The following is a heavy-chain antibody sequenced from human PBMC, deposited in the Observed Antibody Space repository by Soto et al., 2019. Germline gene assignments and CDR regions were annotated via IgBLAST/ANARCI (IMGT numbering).Heavy chain of an antibody. V-gene: IGHV4-59*01. CDR2: IYYSGST. Sequence: PSETLSLTCTVSGGSISSYYWSWIRQPPGKGLEWIGYIYYSGSTNYNPSLKSRVTISVDTSKNQFSLKLSSVTAADTAVYYCARVWDDFWSGYVYPNWFDPWGQGTLVTVSS. CDR1: GGSISSYY. J-gene: IGHJ5*02. CDR3: ARVWDDFWSGYVYPNWFDP. D-gene: IGHD3-3*01.